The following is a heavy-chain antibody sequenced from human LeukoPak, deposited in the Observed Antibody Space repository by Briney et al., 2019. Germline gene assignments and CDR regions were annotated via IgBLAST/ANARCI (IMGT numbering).Heavy chain of an antibody. D-gene: IGHD6-13*01. J-gene: IGHJ4*02. CDR3: ARDGGGAAAGPFYYFDY. CDR1: GFTFSSYA. V-gene: IGHV3-23*01. Sequence: GGSLRLSCAASGFTFSSYAMSWVRQAPGKGLEWVSAISGSGGSTYYADSVKGRFTISRDNSKNTLYLQMNSLRAEDTAVYYCARDGGGAAAGPFYYFDYWGQGTLVTVSS. CDR2: ISGSGGST.